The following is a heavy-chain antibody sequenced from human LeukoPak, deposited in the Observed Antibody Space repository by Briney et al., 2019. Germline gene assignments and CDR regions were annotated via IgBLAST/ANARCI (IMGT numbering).Heavy chain of an antibody. J-gene: IGHJ6*03. CDR3: ARDQTKWEPLRRRDYYYMDI. V-gene: IGHV3-23*01. D-gene: IGHD1-26*01. CDR1: GFTFSSYG. Sequence: PGGSLRLSRAASGFTFSSYGMSWVRQAPGKGLEWVSAISGSGGSTYYADSVKGRFTISRDNSKNTLYLQMNSLRAEDTAAYYCARDQTKWEPLRRRDYYYMDIWGKGTTVTVSS. CDR2: ISGSGGST.